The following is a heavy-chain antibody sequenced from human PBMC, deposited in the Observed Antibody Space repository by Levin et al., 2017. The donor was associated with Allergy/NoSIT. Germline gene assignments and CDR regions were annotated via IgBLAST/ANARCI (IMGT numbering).Heavy chain of an antibody. D-gene: IGHD1-1*01. J-gene: IGHJ4*02. V-gene: IGHV4-34*01. CDR3: ARGLDNWNDGSFDY. CDR1: GGSFSGYY. CDR2: INHSGST. Sequence: PSETLSLTCAVYGGSFSGYYWSWIRQPPGKGLEWIGEINHSGSTNYNPSLKSRVTISVDTSKNQFSLKVSSVTAADTAVYYCARGLDNWNDGSFDYWGQGTLVTVSS.